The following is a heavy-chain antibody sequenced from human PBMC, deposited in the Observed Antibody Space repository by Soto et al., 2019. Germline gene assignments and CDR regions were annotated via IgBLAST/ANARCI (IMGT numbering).Heavy chain of an antibody. J-gene: IGHJ5*02. Sequence: GGSLRLSCAASGFTFRSFTMNWVRQAPGKGLEWVSTISSNSAYIYYTDALRGRFTISRENAKNSLHLQMNSLRAEDTAVYYCTRDASRDSSARGWFDPWGPGTLVTVSS. CDR2: ISSNSAYI. V-gene: IGHV3-21*01. D-gene: IGHD6-13*01. CDR1: GFTFRSFT. CDR3: TRDASRDSSARGWFDP.